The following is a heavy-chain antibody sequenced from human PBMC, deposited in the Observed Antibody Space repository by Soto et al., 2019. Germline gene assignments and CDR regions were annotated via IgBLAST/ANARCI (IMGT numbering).Heavy chain of an antibody. CDR2: INHSGST. CDR1: GGSFSSYY. CDR3: ARGEPRFMEWLLLSEYFDP. V-gene: IGHV4-34*01. D-gene: IGHD3-3*01. Sequence: QVQLQQWGAGLLKPSETLSLTCAVYGGSFSSYYWSWIRQPPGKGLEWIGVINHSGSTNYDPSLKSRVTISIDTSKNQASLTLSSVTAAATAVYYCARGEPRFMEWLLLSEYFDPWGQGTLVTVSS. J-gene: IGHJ5*02.